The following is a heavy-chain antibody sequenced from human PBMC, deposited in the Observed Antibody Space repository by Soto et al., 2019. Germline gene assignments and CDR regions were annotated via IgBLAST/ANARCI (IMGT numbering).Heavy chain of an antibody. CDR2: IKEDGSVT. CDR1: DFTIIPYW. CDR3: GTDQWGGAFDL. D-gene: IGHD3-10*01. Sequence: GGSLRLSCATSDFTIIPYWMTWVRQTPGQGLEFVANIKEDGSVTNYVDSVKGRFTISRDNAKNSLYLQMNSLRAEDTAVYYCGTDQWGGAFDLWGRGTTVTVSS. J-gene: IGHJ3*01. V-gene: IGHV3-7*01.